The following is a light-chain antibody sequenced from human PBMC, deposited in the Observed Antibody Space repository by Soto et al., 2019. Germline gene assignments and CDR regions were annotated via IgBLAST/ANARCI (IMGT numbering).Light chain of an antibody. V-gene: IGKV1-5*01. CDR2: DAS. J-gene: IGKJ3*01. Sequence: DIQMTQSPSTLSASVGDRVTITCRASQSISSWLAWYQQKPGKAPKLLIYDASSLESGVPSRFSGSGSGTEFTLTISSLQPDDFATYYCQQYNSMGTFGPGIKVDIK. CDR1: QSISSW. CDR3: QQYNSMGT.